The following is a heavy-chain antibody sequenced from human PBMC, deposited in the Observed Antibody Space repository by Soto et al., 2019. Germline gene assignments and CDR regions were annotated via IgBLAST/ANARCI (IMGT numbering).Heavy chain of an antibody. J-gene: IGHJ5*02. D-gene: IGHD2-2*01. V-gene: IGHV4-31*11. CDR2: IYYTGRT. CDR3: AIAESNKIPAISFDP. CDR1: GGSISGSHYY. Sequence: SETLSLTCAVSGGSISGSHYYWSWIRQEPGKGLEWIGNIYYTGRTSYNPSLKSRVTISVDTSKNQFYLRLTSVAAAGTALYYYAIAESNKIPAISFDPWGPGTLVTLSS.